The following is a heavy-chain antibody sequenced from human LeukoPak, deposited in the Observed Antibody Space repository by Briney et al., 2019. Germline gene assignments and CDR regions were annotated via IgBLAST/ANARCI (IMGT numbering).Heavy chain of an antibody. D-gene: IGHD5-18*01. J-gene: IGHJ5*02. V-gene: IGHV4-34*01. CDR2: INHSGST. CDR1: GGSFSGYY. CDR3: ARGVSSRGYSYGLLGWFDP. Sequence: SETLSLTCAVYGGSFSGYYWSWIRQPPGKGLEWIGEINHSGSTNYNPSLKGRVTISVDTSKNQFSLKLSSVTAADTAVYYCARGVSSRGYSYGLLGWFDPWGQGTLVTVSS.